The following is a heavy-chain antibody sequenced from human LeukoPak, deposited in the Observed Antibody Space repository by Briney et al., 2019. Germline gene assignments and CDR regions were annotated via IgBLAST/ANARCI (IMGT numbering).Heavy chain of an antibody. J-gene: IGHJ4*02. D-gene: IGHD3-22*01. CDR2: INPNSGGT. Sequence: ASVKVSCKASGYTFTGCYMHWVRQAPGQGLEWMGWINPNSGGTNYAQKFQGRVTMTRDTSISTAYMELSRLRSDDTAVYYCARVGYYDSSGYVDYWGQGTLVTVSS. CDR1: GYTFTGCY. CDR3: ARVGYYDSSGYVDY. V-gene: IGHV1-2*02.